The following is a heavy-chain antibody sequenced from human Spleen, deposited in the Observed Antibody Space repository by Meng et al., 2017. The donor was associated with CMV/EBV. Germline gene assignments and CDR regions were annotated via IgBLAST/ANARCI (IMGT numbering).Heavy chain of an antibody. V-gene: IGHV1-18*01. CDR1: GYTFISYG. CDR3: AREGGFDY. CDR2: IRAYNGNA. J-gene: IGHJ4*02. Sequence: SVKVSCKASGYTFISYGISWVRQAPGQGLEWMGWIRAYNGNANYAQKLQGRVTMTTDISTRTVYMELRSLRSDDTAVYYCAREGGFDYWGQGTLVTAPQ. D-gene: IGHD1-26*01.